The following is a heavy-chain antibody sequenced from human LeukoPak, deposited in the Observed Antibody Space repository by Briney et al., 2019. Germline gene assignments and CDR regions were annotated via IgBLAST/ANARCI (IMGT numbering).Heavy chain of an antibody. CDR3: ARGSSIDSSGYYRAGDEYYFDY. CDR1: GGSFGRYA. V-gene: IGHV1-69*05. CDR2: ITPMFGTA. D-gene: IGHD3-22*01. J-gene: IGHJ4*02. Sequence: SVKVSCKASGGSFGRYAISWVRQAPGQGLEWMGGITPMFGTANYAQKFQGRVTITTDESTTTAYMELSSLNSEDTDVYYCARGSSIDSSGYYRAGDEYYFDYWGQGTLVTVSS.